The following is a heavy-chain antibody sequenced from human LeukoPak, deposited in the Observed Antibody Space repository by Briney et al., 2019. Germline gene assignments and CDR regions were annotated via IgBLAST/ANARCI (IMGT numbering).Heavy chain of an antibody. CDR1: GVTFSSYE. J-gene: IGHJ4*02. D-gene: IGHD1-26*01. Sequence: GGSLRLSCAASGVTFSSYEMNWVRQAPGKGLEWVSYISSSGSTIYYADSVKGRFTISRDNAKNSLYLQMNSLRAEDTAVYYCARDLLVGADFDYWGQGTLVTVSS. CDR3: ARDLLVGADFDY. V-gene: IGHV3-48*03. CDR2: ISSSGSTI.